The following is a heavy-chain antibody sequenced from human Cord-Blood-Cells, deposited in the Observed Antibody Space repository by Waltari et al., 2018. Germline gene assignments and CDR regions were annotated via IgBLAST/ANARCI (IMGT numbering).Heavy chain of an antibody. J-gene: IGHJ4*02. CDR2: IYYSGST. CDR3: ARVVISSSFFDY. V-gene: IGHV4-59*11. Sequence: QVQLQESGPGLVKPSETLSLTCTVSGGSISSHYWSWIRQPPGKGLEWIGLIYYSGSTNYNPALKSRVTISVDTSKNQFSLKLSSVTAADTAVYYCARVVISSSFFDYWGQGTLVTVSS. D-gene: IGHD6-6*01. CDR1: GGSISSHY.